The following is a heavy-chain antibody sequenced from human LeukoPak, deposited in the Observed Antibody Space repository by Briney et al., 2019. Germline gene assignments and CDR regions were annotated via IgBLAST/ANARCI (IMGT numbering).Heavy chain of an antibody. J-gene: IGHJ4*02. Sequence: PSETLSLTCTVAGGSISSYYWSWIRQPPGKGLEWIGYIYYSGSTNYNASLKSRVTISVDTSKNQFSLKLSSVTAADTAVYYCARGLGDDYQLLNYYFDYWGKGTLVTVSS. D-gene: IGHD2-2*01. CDR3: ARGLGDDYQLLNYYFDY. V-gene: IGHV4-59*01. CDR2: IYYSGST. CDR1: GGSISSYY.